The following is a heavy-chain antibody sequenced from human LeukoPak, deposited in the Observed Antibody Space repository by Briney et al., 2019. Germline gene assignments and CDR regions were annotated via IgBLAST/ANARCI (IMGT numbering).Heavy chain of an antibody. J-gene: IGHJ4*02. CDR1: GYNFNTYW. Sequence: GESLKISCKGSGYNFNTYWIGWVRQMPGKGLEWMGIIFPGDSDTTYSSSFQGQVTISADKSINTAYLQWSSLKASDTAMYYCATSESQTKFDYWGQGTLVTVSS. V-gene: IGHV5-51*01. CDR3: ATSESQTKFDY. CDR2: IFPGDSDT. D-gene: IGHD1/OR15-1a*01.